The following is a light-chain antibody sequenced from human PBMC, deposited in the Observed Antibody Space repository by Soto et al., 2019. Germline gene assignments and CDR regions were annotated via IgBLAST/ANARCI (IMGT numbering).Light chain of an antibody. J-gene: IGLJ1*01. V-gene: IGLV2-8*01. Sequence: QSVLTQPPSASGSPGQSVTISCTGTSSDVGRYNYISWYQQRPGKAPKLIIYEVSKRPSGVPDRLSGFKYGNTASLTVSGLQAEDEADYYCSSYTSSSTPYVFGTGTKVTVL. CDR3: SSYTSSSTPYV. CDR2: EVS. CDR1: SSDVGRYNY.